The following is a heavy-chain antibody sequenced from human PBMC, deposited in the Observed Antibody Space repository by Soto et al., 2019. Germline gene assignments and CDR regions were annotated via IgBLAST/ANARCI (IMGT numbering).Heavy chain of an antibody. D-gene: IGHD3-3*01. CDR1: GFTFSNAW. CDR2: IKSKTDGGTT. Sequence: EVQLVESGGGLVKPGGSLRLSCAASGFTFSNAWMNWVRQAPGKGLEWVGRIKSKTDGGTTDYAAPVKGRFTISRDDSKNTLYLQINSLKTEDTGVYYGTNSEDFWSGSPYYYYYGMDVWGQGTTVTVSS. V-gene: IGHV3-15*07. J-gene: IGHJ6*02. CDR3: TNSEDFWSGSPYYYYYGMDV.